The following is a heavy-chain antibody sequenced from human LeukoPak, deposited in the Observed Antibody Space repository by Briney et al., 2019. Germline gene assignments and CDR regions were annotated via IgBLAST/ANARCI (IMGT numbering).Heavy chain of an antibody. Sequence: ASVKVSCKASGYTFTSYDINWVRQAPGQGLEWMGRIIPILGIANYAQKFQGGVTITADKSTSTAYMELSSLRSEDTAVYYCARFASSSRGDAFDIWGQGTMVTVSS. CDR1: GYTFTSYD. J-gene: IGHJ3*02. D-gene: IGHD6-13*01. CDR3: ARFASSSRGDAFDI. V-gene: IGHV1-69*04. CDR2: IIPILGIA.